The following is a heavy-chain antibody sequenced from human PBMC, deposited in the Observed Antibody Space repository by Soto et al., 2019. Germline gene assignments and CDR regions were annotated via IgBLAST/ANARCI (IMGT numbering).Heavy chain of an antibody. J-gene: IGHJ5*02. D-gene: IGHD6-13*01. V-gene: IGHV4-39*01. CDR3: ARQAAAPGIDLWFDP. CDR1: GGSISSSRSY. CDR2: IFYAGNT. Sequence: QLQLQESGPGLVKPSETLSLTCNVSGGSISSSRSYWAWFRQPPGKELEWIANIFYAGNTYYNPSLKSRVTVSVDTSKNQFSLKLDSVTAADTAVYSCARQAAAPGIDLWFDPWGQGTLVTFSS.